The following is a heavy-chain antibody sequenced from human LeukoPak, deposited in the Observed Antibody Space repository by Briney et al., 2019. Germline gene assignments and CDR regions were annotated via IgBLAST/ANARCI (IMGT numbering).Heavy chain of an antibody. Sequence: PGGSLRLSCAASGFTFSTHGRTWVRQAPGKGREWVSIISDNGVYTYYADSVKGRFTISRDNSKNTVYMQMNSLRTDDTAMYYCAKDRGYHDKTGYRTFDYWGRGTLVTVSS. CDR1: GFTFSTHG. CDR3: AKDRGYHDKTGYRTFDY. V-gene: IGHV3-23*01. D-gene: IGHD3-9*01. CDR2: ISDNGVYT. J-gene: IGHJ4*02.